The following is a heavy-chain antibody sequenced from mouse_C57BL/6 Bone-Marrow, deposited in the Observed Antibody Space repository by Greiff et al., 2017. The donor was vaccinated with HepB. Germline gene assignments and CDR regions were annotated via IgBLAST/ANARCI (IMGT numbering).Heavy chain of an antibody. CDR1: GFTFSDYG. CDR2: ISSGSSTI. CDR3: ARRWADYFDY. J-gene: IGHJ2*01. D-gene: IGHD3-3*01. V-gene: IGHV5-17*01. Sequence: EVQRVESGGGLVKPGGSLKLSCAASGFTFSDYGMHWVRQAPEKGLEWVAYISSGSSTIYYADPVKGRFTISRDNAKNTLFLQMTSLRSEDTAMYYCARRWADYFDYWGQGTTLTVSS.